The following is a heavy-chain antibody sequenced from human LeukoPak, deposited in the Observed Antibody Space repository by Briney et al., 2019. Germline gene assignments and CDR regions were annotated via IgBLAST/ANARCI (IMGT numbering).Heavy chain of an antibody. J-gene: IGHJ3*02. V-gene: IGHV3-23*01. CDR2: ISGSGGSP. Sequence: GGSLRLSCAASGFTFSSYAMSWVRQAPGKGLEWVSAISGSGGSPYYADSVKGRFTISRDDSKNTLYLQMNSLRAEDTAVYYCAKDLVDYDILTGYLRAFDIWGQGTMVTVSS. D-gene: IGHD3-9*01. CDR1: GFTFSSYA. CDR3: AKDLVDYDILTGYLRAFDI.